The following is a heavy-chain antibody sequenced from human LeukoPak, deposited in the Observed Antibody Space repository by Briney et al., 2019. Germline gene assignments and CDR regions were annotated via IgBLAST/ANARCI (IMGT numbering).Heavy chain of an antibody. CDR3: ATLSVAAGDWDDDF. J-gene: IGHJ4*02. Sequence: PGGSLRHSCVASGFTFSSYAMSWVRQAPGKGLEWVSGISITGGSTYYTDSVKGRFTISRDNSKNTLYLQMNSLRVEDTAVYYCATLSVAAGDWDDDFWGQGTLLTVSS. CDR1: GFTFSSYA. D-gene: IGHD6-13*01. V-gene: IGHV3-23*01. CDR2: ISITGGST.